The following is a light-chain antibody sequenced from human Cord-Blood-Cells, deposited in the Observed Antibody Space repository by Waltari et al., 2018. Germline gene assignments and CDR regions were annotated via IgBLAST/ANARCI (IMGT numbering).Light chain of an antibody. Sequence: VIWMTQSPSLLSASTGDRVTISCRTSQGISSYLAWYQQKPGKAPELLIYAASTLQSGVPSRFSGSGSGTDFTLTISCLQSEDFATYYCQQYYSLPYSFGQGTKLEIK. CDR3: QQYYSLPYS. CDR1: QGISSY. J-gene: IGKJ2*03. CDR2: AAS. V-gene: IGKV1D-8*01.